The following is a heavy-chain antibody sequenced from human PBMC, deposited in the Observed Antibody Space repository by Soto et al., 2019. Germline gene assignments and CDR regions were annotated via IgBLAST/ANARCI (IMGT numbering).Heavy chain of an antibody. CDR2: ISYDGSNK. J-gene: IGHJ4*02. V-gene: IGHV3-30-3*01. Sequence: QMQLVESGGGVVQPGRSLRLSCAASGFTFSSYAMHWVRQAPGKGLEWVAVISYDGSNKYYADSVKGRFTISRDNSKNTLYLQMNSLRAEDTAVYYCARAGVGATYYFDYWGQGTLVTVSS. D-gene: IGHD1-26*01. CDR3: ARAGVGATYYFDY. CDR1: GFTFSSYA.